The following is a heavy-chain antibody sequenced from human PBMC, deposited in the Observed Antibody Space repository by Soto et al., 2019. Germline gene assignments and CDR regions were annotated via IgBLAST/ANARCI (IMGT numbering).Heavy chain of an antibody. CDR3: ARGLFSETSYSGGLSFFDY. CDR1: GGSFSGYS. CDR2: INDGGSA. Sequence: QVQLQQWGAGLLKPSETLSLTCAVYGGSFSGYSWTWIRQSPGKGLEWLGQINDGGSAISNPSLKSRITISVGSSNNEFFLDLSSVTAADTAIYFCARGLFSETSYSGGLSFFDYWGQGTLVTVSP. D-gene: IGHD3-10*01. J-gene: IGHJ4*02. V-gene: IGHV4-34*01.